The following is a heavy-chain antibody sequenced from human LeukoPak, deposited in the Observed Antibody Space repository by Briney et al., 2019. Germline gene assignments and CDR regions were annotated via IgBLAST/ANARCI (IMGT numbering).Heavy chain of an antibody. V-gene: IGHV3-23*01. CDR3: AKDRDTSSARAGSDFDC. D-gene: IGHD6-19*01. J-gene: IGHJ4*02. CDR1: GFTFSNYA. Sequence: GGSLRLSCVASGFTFSNYAMSWVRQTPGKGLEWVSTLSGGSSVTNYADSVKGRFTISRDNSKNTLYLQMSSLRDEDTAVYYCAKDRDTSSARAGSDFDCWGQGTLVTVSS. CDR2: LSGGSSVT.